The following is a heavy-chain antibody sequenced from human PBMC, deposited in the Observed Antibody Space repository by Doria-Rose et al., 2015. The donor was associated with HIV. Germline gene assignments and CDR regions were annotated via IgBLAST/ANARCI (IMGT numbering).Heavy chain of an antibody. D-gene: IGHD6-13*01. Sequence: QVQLVQSGPVLVKPTETLTLTCTVSGVSLSSPGMGVSWIRQPPGKALEWLANMFSDDERSYKTSLKSRLTISRGTSKSQVVLTMTDMDPVDTATYYCARIKSSRWYHKYYFDFWGQEPWSSSPQ. CDR3: ARIKSSRWYHKYYFDF. CDR1: GVSLSSPGMG. J-gene: IGHJ4*01. V-gene: IGHV2-26*01. CDR2: MFSDDER.